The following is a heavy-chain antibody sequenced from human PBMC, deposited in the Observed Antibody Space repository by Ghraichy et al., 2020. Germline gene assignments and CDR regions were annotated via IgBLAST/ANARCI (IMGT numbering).Heavy chain of an antibody. J-gene: IGHJ4*02. Sequence: GGSLRLSCAASGFTFSSYAMSWVRQAPGKGLEWVSAISGSGGSTYYADSVKGRFTISRDNSKNTLYLQMNSLRAEDTAVYYCAPYCSSTSCHDYWGQGTLVTVSS. CDR3: APYCSSTSCHDY. CDR1: GFTFSSYA. CDR2: ISGSGGST. D-gene: IGHD2-2*01. V-gene: IGHV3-23*01.